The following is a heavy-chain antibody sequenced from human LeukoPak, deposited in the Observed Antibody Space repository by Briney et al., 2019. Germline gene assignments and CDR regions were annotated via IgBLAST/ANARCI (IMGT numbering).Heavy chain of an antibody. CDR3: ATEYSSGWSNFDY. D-gene: IGHD6-19*01. CDR2: FDPEDGET. J-gene: IGHJ4*02. Sequence: GASVKVSCKASGYTFTSYGISWVRQAPGKGLEWMGGFDPEDGETIYAQKFQGRVTMTEDTSTDTAYMELSSLRSEDTAAYYCATEYSSGWSNFDYWGQGTLVTVSS. CDR1: GYTFTSYG. V-gene: IGHV1-24*01.